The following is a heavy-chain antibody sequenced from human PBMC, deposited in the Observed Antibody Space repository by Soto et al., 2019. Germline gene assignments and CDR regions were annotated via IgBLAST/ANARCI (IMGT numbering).Heavy chain of an antibody. J-gene: IGHJ6*02. CDR2: INAGNGNT. V-gene: IGHV1-3*01. Sequence: QVQLVQSGAEVKKPGASVKVSCKASGYTFTSYAMHWVRQAPGQRLEWMGWINAGNGNTKYSQKFQGRVTITRDTSASTAYMELSSLRSEDTAVYYCARGSAGYCSSTSCQGNYYYGMDVWGQGTTVTVSS. CDR1: GYTFTSYA. CDR3: ARGSAGYCSSTSCQGNYYYGMDV. D-gene: IGHD2-2*01.